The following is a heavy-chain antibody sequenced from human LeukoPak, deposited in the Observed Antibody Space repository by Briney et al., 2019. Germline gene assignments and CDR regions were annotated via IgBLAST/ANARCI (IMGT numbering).Heavy chain of an antibody. CDR1: GFTFDNYG. V-gene: IGHV3-9*01. D-gene: IGHD4-17*01. CDR3: AKPRGNGDYGDFDY. CDR2: ISWRSGDV. Sequence: GGSLRLSCAASGFTFDNYGMHWVRQAPGKGLEWVAGISWRSGDVGYADSVEGRFTMSRDNAKNSLYLQMNSLRAEDTAVYYCAKPRGNGDYGDFDYWGQGTLVTVSS. J-gene: IGHJ4*02.